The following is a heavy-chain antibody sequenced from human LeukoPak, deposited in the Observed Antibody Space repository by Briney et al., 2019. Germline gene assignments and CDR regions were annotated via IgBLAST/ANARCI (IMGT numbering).Heavy chain of an antibody. J-gene: IGHJ4*02. CDR1: GYTFTSSG. Sequence: VASVTVSCTASGYTFTSSGISWVRQAPGQGLEWMGWMSAYNGHTNYAQKLQGRVTMTTDTSTSTAYMELRSLRSDDTAVYYCAREETYYYGSGSYQPRYYFDYWGQGTLVTVSS. V-gene: IGHV1-18*01. D-gene: IGHD3-10*01. CDR2: MSAYNGHT. CDR3: AREETYYYGSGSYQPRYYFDY.